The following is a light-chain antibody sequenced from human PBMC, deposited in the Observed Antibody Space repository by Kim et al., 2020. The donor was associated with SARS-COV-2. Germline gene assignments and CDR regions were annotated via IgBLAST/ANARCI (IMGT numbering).Light chain of an antibody. Sequence: PGKLTCTLSSGHSSYIIAWHQQQPGKAPRYLMKLEGSGSYNKGSGVPDRFSGSSSGADRYLTISNLQSEDEADYYCETWDSNTRVFGGGTQLTVL. CDR3: ETWDSNTRV. J-gene: IGLJ3*02. V-gene: IGLV4-60*03. CDR2: LEGSGSY. CDR1: SGHSSYI.